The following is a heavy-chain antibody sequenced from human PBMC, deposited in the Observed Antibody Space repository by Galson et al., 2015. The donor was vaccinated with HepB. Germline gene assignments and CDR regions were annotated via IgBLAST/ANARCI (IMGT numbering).Heavy chain of an antibody. V-gene: IGHV1-18*01. CDR3: VRRDYDRNYFDA. J-gene: IGHJ5*01. D-gene: IGHD3-10*02. CDR2: ISPYNGNT. CDR1: GYSFSSYG. Sequence: SVKVSCKASGYSFSSYGITWVRQAPGQGLEWMGWISPYNGNTVYGQRVYGRVTMTTETARNTAYMELRSLRFDDTALYYCVRRDYDRNYFDAWGQGTLVIVS.